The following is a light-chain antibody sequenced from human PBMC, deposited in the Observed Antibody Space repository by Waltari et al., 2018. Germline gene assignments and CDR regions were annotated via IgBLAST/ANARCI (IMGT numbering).Light chain of an antibody. CDR3: QQYNSYLPWT. CDR2: KAS. CDR1: QSISSG. Sequence: DIQMTQSPSTLSASVGDRVTITCRASQSISSGLAWYQQKPGKAPKLLIYKASILESGVPSTFSGSGSGTEFTLTISSLQPDDFATYYCQQYNSYLPWTFGQGTKVEIK. J-gene: IGKJ1*01. V-gene: IGKV1-5*03.